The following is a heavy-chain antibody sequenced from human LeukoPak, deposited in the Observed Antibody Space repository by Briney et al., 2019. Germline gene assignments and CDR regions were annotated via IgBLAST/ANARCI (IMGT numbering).Heavy chain of an antibody. V-gene: IGHV1-18*01. J-gene: IGHJ4*02. Sequence: ASVKVSCMASGYTFTSYGISWVRQAPGQGLEWRGWISAYSGNTNYTQKCQGRVTMTTDTTTSTAYMDLRSLRSDDTAIYYCPRGPVQHSESYFHYWGQGTLVTVSS. CDR1: GYTFTSYG. D-gene: IGHD1-26*01. CDR2: ISAYSGNT. CDR3: PRGPVQHSESYFHY.